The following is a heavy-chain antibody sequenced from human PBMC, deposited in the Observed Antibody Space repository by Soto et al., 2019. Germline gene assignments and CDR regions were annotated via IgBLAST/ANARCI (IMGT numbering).Heavy chain of an antibody. CDR1: GGSISSYY. J-gene: IGHJ4*02. V-gene: IGHV4-59*01. CDR2: IYYSGST. Sequence: SETLSLTCTVSGGSISSYYWSWIRQPPGKGLEWIGYIYYSGSTNYNPSLKSRVTISVDTSKNQFSLKLSSVTAADTAVYYCARDGGPLTPPDYWGQGTLVTVSS. CDR3: ARDGGPLTPPDY. D-gene: IGHD2-15*01.